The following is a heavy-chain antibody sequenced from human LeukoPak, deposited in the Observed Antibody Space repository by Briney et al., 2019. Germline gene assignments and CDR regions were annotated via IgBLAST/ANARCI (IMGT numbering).Heavy chain of an antibody. D-gene: IGHD7-27*01. V-gene: IGHV3-74*01. J-gene: IGHJ4*02. CDR2: INSGGSGT. Sequence: GGSLRLSCAASGFAFSSNWMHWVRQTPGKGLVWVSRINSGGSGTSYADSVEGRFTISRDNAKNTPCLQMNSLKGGDTAVYYCATSLGPLTEYWGQGTLVTVSS. CDR1: GFAFSSNW. CDR3: ATSLGPLTEY.